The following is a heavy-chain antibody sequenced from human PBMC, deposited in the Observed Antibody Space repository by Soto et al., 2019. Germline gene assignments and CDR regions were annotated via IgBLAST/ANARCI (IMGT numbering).Heavy chain of an antibody. D-gene: IGHD3-10*01. J-gene: IGHJ6*02. CDR1: GGSISSGGYY. CDR2: IYYSGST. CDR3: ARDHGSGNFYYYGMDV. Sequence: SETLSLTCTVSGGSISSGGYYWSWIRQHPGKGLEWIGHIYYSGSTYYNPSLKSRVTISVDTSKNQFSLKLSSVTAADTAVYYCARDHGSGNFYYYGMDVWGQGTTVTVSS. V-gene: IGHV4-31*03.